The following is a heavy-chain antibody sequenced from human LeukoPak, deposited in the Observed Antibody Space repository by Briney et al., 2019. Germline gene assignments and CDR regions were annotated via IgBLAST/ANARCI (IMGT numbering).Heavy chain of an antibody. J-gene: IGHJ4*02. CDR1: GYSFTSHW. V-gene: IGHV5-51*01. Sequence: GESLKISCKASGYSFTSHWIGWVRQMPGKGPEWMGIIYPGDSDTRYSPSFQGQVTISADKSISTAYLQWSSLKASDTAMYYCASAVAGTAFDYWGQGTLVTVSS. CDR2: IYPGDSDT. D-gene: IGHD6-19*01. CDR3: ASAVAGTAFDY.